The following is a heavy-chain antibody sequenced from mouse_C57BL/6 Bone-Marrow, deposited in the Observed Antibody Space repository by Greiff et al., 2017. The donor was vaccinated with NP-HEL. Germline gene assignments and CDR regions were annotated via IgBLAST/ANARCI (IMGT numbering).Heavy chain of an antibody. CDR2: IYPGSGST. V-gene: IGHV1-55*01. D-gene: IGHD1-1*01. J-gene: IGHJ2*01. CDR3: ARYYYYGSSSNLGAGY. CDR1: GYTFTSYW. Sequence: VQLQQPGAELVKPGASVKMSCKASGYTFTSYWITWVKQRPGQGLEWIGDIYPGSGSTNYNEKFKSKATLTVDTSSSTAYMQLSSLTSEDSAVYYCARYYYYGSSSNLGAGYWGQGTTLTVSS.